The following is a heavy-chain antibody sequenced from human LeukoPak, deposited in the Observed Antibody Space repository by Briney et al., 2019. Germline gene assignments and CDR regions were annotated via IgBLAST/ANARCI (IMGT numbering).Heavy chain of an antibody. J-gene: IGHJ4*02. CDR1: GYTFSGYY. D-gene: IGHD6-25*01. CDR2: INPKNDVA. Sequence: GASVKASCKASGYTFSGYYVHWVRQAPGQGLEWLGWINPKNDVAKNAQNFQGRVTMTRDTSTSTAYMELSSLRSGDTAIYYCAREGVAAAFDYWGQGTLVTVSS. V-gene: IGHV1-2*02. CDR3: AREGVAAAFDY.